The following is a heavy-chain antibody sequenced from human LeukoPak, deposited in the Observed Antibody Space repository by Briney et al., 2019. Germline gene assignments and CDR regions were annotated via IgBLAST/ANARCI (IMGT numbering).Heavy chain of an antibody. D-gene: IGHD7-27*01. CDR3: ARDLAGTGPKGKYDC. J-gene: IGHJ4*02. Sequence: ASVKVSCKASGYTFTSYGISWVRQAPGQGLEWMGWISAYNGNTNYAQKVQGRVTMTTDTSTSTAYMELRSLRSDDTAVYYCARDLAGTGPKGKYDCWGQGTLVTVSS. CDR1: GYTFTSYG. CDR2: ISAYNGNT. V-gene: IGHV1-18*01.